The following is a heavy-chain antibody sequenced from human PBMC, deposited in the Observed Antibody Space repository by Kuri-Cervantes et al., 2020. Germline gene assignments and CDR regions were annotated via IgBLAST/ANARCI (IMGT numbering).Heavy chain of an antibody. J-gene: IGHJ6*02. CDR3: ARSGIRFLEWLGGSYGMDV. CDR1: VFTFSSHD. V-gene: IGHV3-13*01. CDR2: IGTAGDT. Sequence: GESLKISCAASVFTFSSHDMHWVRQTTGKGLEWVSGIGTAGDTYYPGSVKGRFTISRENAKNSLYLQMNSLRAGDTAVYYCARSGIRFLEWLGGSYGMDVWGQGTTVTVSS. D-gene: IGHD3-3*01.